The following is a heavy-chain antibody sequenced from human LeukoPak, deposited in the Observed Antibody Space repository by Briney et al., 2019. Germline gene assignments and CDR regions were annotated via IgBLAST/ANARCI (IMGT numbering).Heavy chain of an antibody. CDR2: INHSGST. D-gene: IGHD3-9*01. J-gene: IGHJ4*02. Sequence: SETLSLTCAVYGGSFSGYYWSWIRQPPGKGLEGIGEINHSGSTNYNPSLKSRVTISVDTSKNQFSLKLSSVTAADTAVYYCARGHDILTGYPHFDYWGQGTLVTVSS. CDR1: GGSFSGYY. V-gene: IGHV4-34*01. CDR3: ARGHDILTGYPHFDY.